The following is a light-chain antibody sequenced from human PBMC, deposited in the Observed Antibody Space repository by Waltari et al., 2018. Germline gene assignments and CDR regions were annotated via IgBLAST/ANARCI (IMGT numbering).Light chain of an antibody. J-gene: IGKJ3*01. CDR3: QQYGDSPLVT. V-gene: IGKV3-20*01. Sequence: EIVLTQSPGTLSLSPGDRATLSCRASQSIRSSYLAWYQQKPGLAPSLLVYGGSSRAAGIPDRFSGSGSGTDFTLTISRLEPEDFAVYYCQQYGDSPLVTFGPGTRVDVK. CDR1: QSIRSSY. CDR2: GGS.